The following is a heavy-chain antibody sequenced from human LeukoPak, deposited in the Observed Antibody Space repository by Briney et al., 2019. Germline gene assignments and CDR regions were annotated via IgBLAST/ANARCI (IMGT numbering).Heavy chain of an antibody. J-gene: IGHJ6*02. CDR3: ACTRPYYDFWSGYTMYGMDV. Sequence: ASVKVSCKASGYTFTSYDINWVRQATGQGLEWMGWMNPNSGNTGYAQKFQGRVTMTRKTSISTAYMELSSLRSEDTAVYYCACTRPYYDFWSGYTMYGMDVWGQGTTVTVSS. D-gene: IGHD3-3*01. CDR1: GYTFTSYD. CDR2: MNPNSGNT. V-gene: IGHV1-8*01.